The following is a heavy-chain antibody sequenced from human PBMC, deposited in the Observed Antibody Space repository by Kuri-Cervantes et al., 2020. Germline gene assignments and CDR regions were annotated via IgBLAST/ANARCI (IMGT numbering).Heavy chain of an antibody. Sequence: SQTLSLTCAVSGYSISSGYYWGWIRQPPGKGLEWIGYIYHSGSTNYNPSLKSRLTISVDTSKNQFSLKLSSVTAADTAVYYCARRPYVYGDYYFDYWGQGTPVTVSS. V-gene: IGHV4-38-2*01. CDR1: GYSISSGYY. CDR3: ARRPYVYGDYYFDY. D-gene: IGHD4-17*01. CDR2: IYHSGST. J-gene: IGHJ4*02.